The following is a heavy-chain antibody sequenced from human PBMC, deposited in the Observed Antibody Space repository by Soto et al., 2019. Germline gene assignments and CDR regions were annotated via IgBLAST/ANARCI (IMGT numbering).Heavy chain of an antibody. D-gene: IGHD3-10*01. CDR2: ISWNSGSI. CDR1: GFTFDDYA. V-gene: IGHV3-9*01. J-gene: IGHJ4*02. Sequence: EVQLVESGGGLVQPGRSLRLSCAASGFTFDDYAMHWVRQAPGKGLEWVSGISWNSGSIGYADSVKGRFTISRDNAKNSLYLQMNSLRAEDTALYYCAKAGTVPREDFDYWGQGTLVTVSS. CDR3: AKAGTVPREDFDY.